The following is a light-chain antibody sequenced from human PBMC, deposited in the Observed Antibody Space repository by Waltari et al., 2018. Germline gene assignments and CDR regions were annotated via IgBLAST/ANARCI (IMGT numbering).Light chain of an antibody. CDR2: DVT. V-gene: IGLV2-11*01. Sequence: QSALTQPRSVSGSPGQSVTIPCSGSNSAVGGYNDVSWYQQHPGKAPKLMISDVTKRPSGVPDRFSGSKSGNTASLTISGLQAEDEADYYCSSYAGSSVAFGGGTKLTVL. J-gene: IGLJ2*01. CDR3: SSYAGSSVA. CDR1: NSAVGGYND.